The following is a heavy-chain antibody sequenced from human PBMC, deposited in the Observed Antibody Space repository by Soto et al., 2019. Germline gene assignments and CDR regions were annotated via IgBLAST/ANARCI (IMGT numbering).Heavy chain of an antibody. CDR2: IYHSGST. CDR1: GGSISSSNW. J-gene: IGHJ4*02. Sequence: QVQLQESGPGLVKPSGTLSLTCAVSGGSISSSNWWSWVRQPPGKGLEWIGEIYHSGSTNYNPSLKSRVTISVDKSKNQFSLKLSSVTAADTAVYYCARDGGRNYYGSGSLNDYWGQGTLVTVSS. CDR3: ARDGGRNYYGSGSLNDY. V-gene: IGHV4-4*02. D-gene: IGHD3-10*01.